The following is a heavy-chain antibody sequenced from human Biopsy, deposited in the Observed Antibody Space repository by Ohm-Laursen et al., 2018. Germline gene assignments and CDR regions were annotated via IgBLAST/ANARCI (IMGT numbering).Heavy chain of an antibody. V-gene: IGHV1-18*01. CDR2: ISGYNGNT. D-gene: IGHD5/OR15-5a*01. J-gene: IGHJ4*02. CDR3: ARVTLPLYLDY. Sequence: EASVKVSCKASGYSFTSYGISWVRQAPGEGLEWMGRISGYNGNTNYAQKFQGRVTITADTSTSTVYMEVRGLRSDDTAVYYCARVTLPLYLDYWGQGTRVSVSS. CDR1: GYSFTSYG.